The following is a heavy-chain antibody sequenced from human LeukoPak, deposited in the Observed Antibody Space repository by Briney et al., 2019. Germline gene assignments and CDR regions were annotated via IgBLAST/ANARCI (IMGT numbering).Heavy chain of an antibody. CDR3: AKNGGGVGATDY. D-gene: IGHD1-26*01. V-gene: IGHV4-30-2*01. Sequence: TPSQTLSLTCIVSGDSISTGNYYWTWIRQPPGKGLEWIGYIFHSGSAYYSPSLKSRVTMSVDTSKNQFSLKLISVTAADTAVYYCAKNGGGVGATDYWGQGTLVTVSS. CDR1: GDSISTGNYY. J-gene: IGHJ4*02. CDR2: IFHSGSA.